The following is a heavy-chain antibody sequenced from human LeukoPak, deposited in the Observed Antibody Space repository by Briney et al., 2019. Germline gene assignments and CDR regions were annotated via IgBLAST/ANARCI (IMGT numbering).Heavy chain of an antibody. V-gene: IGHV1-69*05. CDR1: GGTFSSYA. J-gene: IGHJ3*02. Sequence: SVKVSCKASGGTFSSYAIGWVRQAPGQGLEWMGGIIPIFGTANYAQKFQGRVTITTDESTSTAYMELSSLRSEDTAVYYCARSERHCSSTSCYGTFDIWGQGTMVTVSS. D-gene: IGHD2-2*01. CDR3: ARSERHCSSTSCYGTFDI. CDR2: IIPIFGTA.